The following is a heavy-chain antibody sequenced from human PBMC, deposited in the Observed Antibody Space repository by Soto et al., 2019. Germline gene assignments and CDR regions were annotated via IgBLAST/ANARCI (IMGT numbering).Heavy chain of an antibody. D-gene: IGHD3-22*01. V-gene: IGHV3-21*01. CDR3: ARDIDYYDSSGYYRDY. Sequence: EVQLVESGGGLVKPGGSLRLSCAASGFTFSSYSMNWVRQAPGKGLEWFSSISSSSSYIYYADSVKGRFTISRDNAKNSLYLQMNSLRAEDTAVYYCARDIDYYDSSGYYRDYWGQGTLVTVSS. CDR1: GFTFSSYS. J-gene: IGHJ4*02. CDR2: ISSSSSYI.